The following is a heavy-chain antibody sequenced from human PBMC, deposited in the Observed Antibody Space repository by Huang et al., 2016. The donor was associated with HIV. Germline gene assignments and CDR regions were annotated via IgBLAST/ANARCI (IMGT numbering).Heavy chain of an antibody. Sequence: QVKLVQSGAEVKKPGASVKVSCKTSGYTFSGYAITVVRQAPGQGLEWMVWVSPYNGDTNYVQNLQGRVTMTTDMSTTTAYMELRSLTSDDTAIYYCARKFGRDFDYWGQGTLVTVSS. CDR1: GYTFSGYA. CDR3: ARKFGRDFDY. D-gene: IGHD3-16*01. V-gene: IGHV1-18*01. CDR2: VSPYNGDT. J-gene: IGHJ4*02.